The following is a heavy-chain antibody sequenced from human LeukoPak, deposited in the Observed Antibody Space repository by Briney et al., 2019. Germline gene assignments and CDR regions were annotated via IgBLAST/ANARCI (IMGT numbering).Heavy chain of an antibody. CDR1: GYSFTTYW. CDR2: IDPTDSYT. CDR3: ARGSHYDNRYYYHWYFDL. D-gene: IGHD3-22*01. Sequence: PGESLKISCKGSGYSFTTYWISWMRQMPGKGLEWMGRIDPTDSYTNYSSSFEGHVTISIDKSSNSVFLQWNSLKASDTAMYYCARGSHYDNRYYYHWYFDLWGRGTLVTVSS. V-gene: IGHV5-10-1*01. J-gene: IGHJ2*01.